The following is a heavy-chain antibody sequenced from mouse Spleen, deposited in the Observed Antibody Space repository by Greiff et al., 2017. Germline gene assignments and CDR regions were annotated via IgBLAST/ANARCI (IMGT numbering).Heavy chain of an antibody. CDR1: GFTFSSYG. Sequence: EVKLMESGGDLVKPGGSLKLSCAASGFTFSSYGMSWVRQTPDKRLEWVATISSGGSYTYYPDSVKGRFTISRDNAKNTLYLQMSSLKSEDTAMYYCARQGYYYGYFDVWGTGTTVTVSS. CDR2: ISSGGSYT. J-gene: IGHJ1*03. V-gene: IGHV5-6*01. D-gene: IGHD1-1*01. CDR3: ARQGYYYGYFDV.